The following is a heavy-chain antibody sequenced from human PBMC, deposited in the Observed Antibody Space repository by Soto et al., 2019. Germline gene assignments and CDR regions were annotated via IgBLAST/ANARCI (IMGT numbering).Heavy chain of an antibody. CDR2: ISNDGGDK. Sequence: QVQLAESGGGVVQPGRSLTITCAASGFTLGTYGMHWVRQSPGKGLECVAVISNDGGDKYYSDSVMGRFTISRDNSKNPLFLQMNSLRAEDTAVYFCAKEFFDSSGFYPSLDAFDIWGQGTVVTVSS. J-gene: IGHJ3*02. CDR3: AKEFFDSSGFYPSLDAFDI. V-gene: IGHV3-30*18. CDR1: GFTLGTYG. D-gene: IGHD3-22*01.